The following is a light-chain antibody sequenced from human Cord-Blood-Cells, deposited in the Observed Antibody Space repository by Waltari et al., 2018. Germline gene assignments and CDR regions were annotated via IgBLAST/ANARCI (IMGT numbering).Light chain of an antibody. J-gene: IGLJ1*01. V-gene: IGLV2-23*01. CDR1: SSHVGSDNL. CDR2: EGS. Sequence: QSALTQPASVSGSPGQSISISCTGTSSHVGSDNLVSRYQQHTGKAPKLMIYEGSKRPSGVSTRFSGSKSGNTASLTISGLQAEDEADYYCCSYAGSSTSVFGTGTKVTVL. CDR3: CSYAGSSTSV.